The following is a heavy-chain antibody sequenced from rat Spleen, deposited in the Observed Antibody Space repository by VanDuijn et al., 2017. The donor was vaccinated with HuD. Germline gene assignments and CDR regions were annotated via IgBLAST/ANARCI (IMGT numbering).Heavy chain of an antibody. CDR3: ARHHYDGYYHGPVLGIMDA. D-gene: IGHD1-12*03. CDR1: RFTFSSFP. V-gene: IGHV5S13*01. Sequence: EVQLVESGGGLVQPGRSLKLSCAASRFTFSSFPMAWVRQAPKKGLEWVASISSGGGGTYYSDSVKDRFTISRDNAKSTQYLQMDSLRFEDTASYYCARHHYDGYYHGPVLGIMDAWGQGASVTVSS. CDR2: ISSGGGGT. J-gene: IGHJ4*01.